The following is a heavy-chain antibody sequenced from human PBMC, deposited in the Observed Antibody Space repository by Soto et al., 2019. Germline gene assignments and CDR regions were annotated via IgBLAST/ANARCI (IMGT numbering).Heavy chain of an antibody. Sequence: QVQLQESGPGLVKPSETLSLTGTVSGGSVGSGSYYWSWILQPLGKGLEWIGYIYSSGNTGYNPSLRGRATISVDKAKNHFSMQLTSVPSADTAIYYWARDSGLAFYSETGTAYWFDPWGVGTLVIVSS. J-gene: IGHJ5*02. CDR3: ARDSGLAFYSETGTAYWFDP. V-gene: IGHV4-61*03. CDR2: IYSSGNT. CDR1: GGSVGSGSYY. D-gene: IGHD4-4*01.